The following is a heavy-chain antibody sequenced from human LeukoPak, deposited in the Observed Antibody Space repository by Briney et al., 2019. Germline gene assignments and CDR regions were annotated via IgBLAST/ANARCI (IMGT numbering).Heavy chain of an antibody. V-gene: IGHV4-39*02. D-gene: IGHD6-13*01. J-gene: IGHJ5*02. CDR1: GGSISSSSHS. CDR2: IYYTGTT. CDR3: AQSLGSSNCIGNWFDP. Sequence: SETLSLTCTVSGGSISSSSHSWGWIRQPPGKGLEWPGSIYYTGTTYYNPSLKSRVTISVNTSNNHISPKLNSVTAADTAVYYCAQSLGSSNCIGNWFDPWGQGTLVTVSS.